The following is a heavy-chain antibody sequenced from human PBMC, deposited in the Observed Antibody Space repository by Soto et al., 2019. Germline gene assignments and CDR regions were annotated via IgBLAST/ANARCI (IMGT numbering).Heavy chain of an antibody. CDR3: ARDAPSDDIWSGYSHGMDV. J-gene: IGHJ6*02. CDR1: GFSFSSYE. V-gene: IGHV3-48*03. CDR2: ISPSGTTI. Sequence: GGSLRLSCAASGFSFSSYEMNWVRQAPGKGLDWLSYISPSGTTIYYADSVKGRFTISRDNAKNSVYLQMSSLRAEDTAVYYCARDAPSDDIWSGYSHGMDVWGQGITVTVSS. D-gene: IGHD3-3*01.